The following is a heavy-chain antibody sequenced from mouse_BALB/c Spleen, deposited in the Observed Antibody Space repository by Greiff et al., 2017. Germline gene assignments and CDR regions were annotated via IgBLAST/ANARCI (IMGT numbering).Heavy chain of an antibody. D-gene: IGHD1-1*01. CDR3: ARVYYGSYFDY. CDR1: GYTFTDYE. J-gene: IGHJ2*01. V-gene: IGHV1-15*01. CDR2: IDPETGGT. Sequence: VQLQQSGAELVRPGASVTLSCKASGYTFTDYEMHWVKQTPVHGLEWIGAIDPETGGTAYNQKFKGKATLTADKSSSTAYMELRSLTSEDSAVYFCARVYYGSYFDYWSQGTTLTVSS.